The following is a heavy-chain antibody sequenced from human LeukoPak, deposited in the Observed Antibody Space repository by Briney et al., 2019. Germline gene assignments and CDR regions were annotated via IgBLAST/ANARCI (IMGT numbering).Heavy chain of an antibody. V-gene: IGHV3-69-1*01. J-gene: IGHJ4*02. CDR2: ISSSSTI. Sequence: GGSLRLSCAASGFTFSSYAMSWVRQAPGKGLEWVSSISSSSTIYYADSVKGRFTISRDNAKNSLYLQMNSLRAEDTAVYYCAKVAVVLNYFDYWGQGTLVTVSS. CDR1: GFTFSSYA. D-gene: IGHD6-19*01. CDR3: AKVAVVLNYFDY.